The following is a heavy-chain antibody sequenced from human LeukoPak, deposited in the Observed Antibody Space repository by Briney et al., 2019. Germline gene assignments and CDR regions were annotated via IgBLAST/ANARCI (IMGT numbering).Heavy chain of an antibody. V-gene: IGHV4-59*01. J-gene: IGHJ4*02. D-gene: IGHD2-15*01. CDR3: ARDPLYCSGGSCLGGYFDY. Sequence: SETLSLTCTVSGGSISSYYWSWIRQPPGKGLEWIGYIYYSGSTNYNPSLKSRVTISVDTSKNQFSLKLSSVTAADTAVYYCARDPLYCSGGSCLGGYFDYWGQGTLVTVSS. CDR2: IYYSGST. CDR1: GGSISSYY.